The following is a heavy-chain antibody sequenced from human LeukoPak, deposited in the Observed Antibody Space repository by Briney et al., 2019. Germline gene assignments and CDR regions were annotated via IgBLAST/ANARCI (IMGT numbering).Heavy chain of an antibody. V-gene: IGHV4-61*01. CDR3: ARDSDYPDAFDI. CDR1: GGSIRSSYYY. J-gene: IGHJ3*02. D-gene: IGHD4-11*01. Sequence: SETLSLTCTVSGGSIRSSYYYWSWIRQPPGKGLEWIGYIYYSGSTNYNPSLKSRVTISVDTSKNQFSLKLSSVTAADTAVYYCARDSDYPDAFDIWGQGTMVTVSS. CDR2: IYYSGST.